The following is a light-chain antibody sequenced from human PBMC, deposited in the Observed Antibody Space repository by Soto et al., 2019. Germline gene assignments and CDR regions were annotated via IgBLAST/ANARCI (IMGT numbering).Light chain of an antibody. V-gene: IGKV3-20*01. J-gene: IGKJ2*01. CDR3: HQYDDGLYT. Sequence: VLPQSPGALCLTQGERATLSCRTRQTVSSSFLTWYQQIPGQTPRLLIYGASTRATGIPVRFSGSGSGTECTLTISSLQSEDVAVYYCHQYDDGLYTFGQGTKVDIK. CDR2: GAS. CDR1: QTVSSSF.